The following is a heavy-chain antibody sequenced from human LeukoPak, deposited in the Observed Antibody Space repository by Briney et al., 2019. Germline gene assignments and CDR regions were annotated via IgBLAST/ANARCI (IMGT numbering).Heavy chain of an antibody. V-gene: IGHV3-23*01. D-gene: IGHD2-15*01. CDR2: ISGSGGST. J-gene: IGHJ6*02. Sequence: GGSLRLSCAASGFTFSSYAMSWVRQAPGKGLEWVSAISGSGGSTYYADSVKGRFTISRDNSKNTLYLQMNSLRAEDTAVYYCAKGYCSGGSCYDQADGMDVWGQGTTVTVSS. CDR3: AKGYCSGGSCYDQADGMDV. CDR1: GFTFSSYA.